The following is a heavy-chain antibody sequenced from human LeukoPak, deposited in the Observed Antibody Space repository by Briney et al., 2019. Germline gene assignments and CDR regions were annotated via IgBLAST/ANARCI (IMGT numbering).Heavy chain of an antibody. D-gene: IGHD4-17*01. CDR3: AKSKTAVTTGYLDY. CDR2: ISRDGGST. V-gene: IGHV3-43*01. CDR1: GFTFDDYT. J-gene: IGHJ4*02. Sequence: GGSLRLSCAASGFTFDDYTMHWVRQAPGKGLEWVSLISRDGGSTYYADSVKGRFTISRDNSKNSLYLQMNSLRTEDTALYYCAKSKTAVTTGYLDYWGQGTLVTVSS.